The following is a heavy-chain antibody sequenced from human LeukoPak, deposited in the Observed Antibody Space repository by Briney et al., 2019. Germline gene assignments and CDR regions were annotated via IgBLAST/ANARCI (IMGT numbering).Heavy chain of an antibody. D-gene: IGHD3-22*01. CDR2: INPNSGGT. J-gene: IGHJ6*02. Sequence: GASVKVSCKASGYTFTGYYMHWVRQAPGQGLEWMGWINPNSGGTNYAQKFQGRVTMTRDTSTSTVYMELSSLRSEDTAVYYCARGLITMIVVVGGYGMDVWGQGTTVTVSS. V-gene: IGHV1-2*02. CDR3: ARGLITMIVVVGGYGMDV. CDR1: GYTFTGYY.